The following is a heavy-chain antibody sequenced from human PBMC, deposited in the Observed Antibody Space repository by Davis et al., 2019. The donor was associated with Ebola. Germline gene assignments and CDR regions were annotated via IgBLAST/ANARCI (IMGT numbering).Heavy chain of an antibody. CDR3: AGCPGDVVVPAAMFRAHYYYYGMDV. CDR1: GASFRGYY. Sequence: SETLSPPFAVHGASFRGYYWSWIPQPPGKGLKWIGYTYYSGRTNYNPSPKSRVTISVDKSKNQFSLKLSSVTAADTAVYYCAGCPGDVVVPAAMFRAHYYYYGMDVWGQGTTVTVSS. CDR2: TYYSGRT. V-gene: IGHV4-59*12. D-gene: IGHD2-2*01. J-gene: IGHJ6*02.